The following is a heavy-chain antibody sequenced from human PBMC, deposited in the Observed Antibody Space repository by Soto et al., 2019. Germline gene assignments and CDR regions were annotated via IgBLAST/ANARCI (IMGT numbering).Heavy chain of an antibody. CDR1: GFTFSSYG. Sequence: PGGSLRLSCAASGFTFSSYGMHWVRQAPGKGLEWVAVISYDGSNKYYADSVKGRFTISRDNSKNTLYLQMNSLRAEDTAVYYCAKDFIAPDYWGQGTLVTVSS. V-gene: IGHV3-30*18. CDR2: ISYDGSNK. D-gene: IGHD6-13*01. CDR3: AKDFIAPDY. J-gene: IGHJ4*02.